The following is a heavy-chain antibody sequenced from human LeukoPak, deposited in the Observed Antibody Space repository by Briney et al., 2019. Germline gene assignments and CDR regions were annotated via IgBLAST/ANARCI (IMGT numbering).Heavy chain of an antibody. CDR3: ARGGGSTWTQRGYFQH. CDR2: INPNSGGT. CDR1: GYTFTGYY. J-gene: IGHJ1*01. V-gene: IGHV1-2*04. Sequence: ASVKVSCKASGYTFTGYYMHWVRQAPGQGLEWMGWINPNSGGTNYAQKFQGWVTMTRDTSISTAYMELSRLRSEDTAVYYCARGGGSTWTQRGYFQHWGQGTLVTVSS. D-gene: IGHD2-2*01.